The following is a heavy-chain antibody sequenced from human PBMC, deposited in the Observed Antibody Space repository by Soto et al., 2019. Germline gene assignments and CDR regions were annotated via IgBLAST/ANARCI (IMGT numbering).Heavy chain of an antibody. V-gene: IGHV4-31*03. J-gene: IGHJ4*02. D-gene: IGHD3-10*01. CDR2: IYYSGST. Sequence: QVQLQESGPGLVKPSQTLSLTCTVSGGSISSGDYFWNWIRQHPGKGLEWIGYIYYSGSTDYNPSRKSRLTISVDTSTNQCSRALSSVTAADTAVYYCARWVSVRTYGFDYWGQGTMVTVSS. CDR3: ARWVSVRTYGFDY. CDR1: GGSISSGDYF.